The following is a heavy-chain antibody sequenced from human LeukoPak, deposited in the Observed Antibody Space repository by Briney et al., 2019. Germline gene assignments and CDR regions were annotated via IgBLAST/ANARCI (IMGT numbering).Heavy chain of an antibody. J-gene: IGHJ1*01. Sequence: SETLSLTCSVSGASISAYHWSWIRQPAGKGLEWIGRIYSSGRTNYIPSLKSRLTMSVDTSKNQFSLKLSSVTAADTAVYYCARGPRTAMVRRLGYFQHWGQGTLVTVSS. CDR1: GASISAYH. CDR2: IYSSGRT. D-gene: IGHD5-18*01. CDR3: ARGPRTAMVRRLGYFQH. V-gene: IGHV4-4*07.